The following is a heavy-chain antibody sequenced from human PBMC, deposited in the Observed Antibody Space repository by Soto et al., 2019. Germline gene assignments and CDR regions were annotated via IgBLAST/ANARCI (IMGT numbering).Heavy chain of an antibody. Sequence: ASVKVSCKASGYTFINFDISWVRQDAGQGLEWLGWMNPGSGKTGYASKFQGRVAMTRDASTGTSHLELSSLTSDDTAVYYWARMASAGTLNWFDPWGQGTLVTVSS. CDR1: GYTFINFD. CDR3: ARMASAGTLNWFDP. J-gene: IGHJ5*02. D-gene: IGHD6-13*01. CDR2: MNPGSGKT. V-gene: IGHV1-8*02.